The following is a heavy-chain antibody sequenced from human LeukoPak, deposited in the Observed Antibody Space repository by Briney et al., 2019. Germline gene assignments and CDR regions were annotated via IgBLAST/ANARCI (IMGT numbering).Heavy chain of an antibody. J-gene: IGHJ3*02. D-gene: IGHD3-22*01. Sequence: GGSLRLSCAAAGFTFSSYAMSWVRQAPGKGLEWVSAISGSGGSTYYADSVKGRFTISRDNSKNTLYLQMNSLRAEDTAIYYCAKGAYYHDTSAFYSDAFDIWGQGTMVTVFS. CDR3: AKGAYYHDTSAFYSDAFDI. CDR2: ISGSGGST. CDR1: GFTFSSYA. V-gene: IGHV3-23*01.